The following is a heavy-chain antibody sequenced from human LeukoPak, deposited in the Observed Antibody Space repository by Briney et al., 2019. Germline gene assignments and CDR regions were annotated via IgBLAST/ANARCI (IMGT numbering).Heavy chain of an antibody. CDR2: IYYSGNT. Sequence: PSETLSLTCTVSGGSISISNYYWGWIRQPPGKGLEWIGSIYYSGNTYYNPSLKSRVTISVDTSKNHFSLNLNSVTAADTAMYYCARHAYYDFVTGLFDPWGQGTLVTVSS. J-gene: IGHJ5*02. CDR1: GGSISISNYY. D-gene: IGHD3-3*01. V-gene: IGHV4-39*01. CDR3: ARHAYYDFVTGLFDP.